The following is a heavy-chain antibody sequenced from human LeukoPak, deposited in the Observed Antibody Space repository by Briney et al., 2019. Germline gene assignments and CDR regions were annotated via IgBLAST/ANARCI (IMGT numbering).Heavy chain of an antibody. Sequence: QAGGSLRLSCSASGFTFSRYAMHWVRQAPGKGLEYVSAISSSGGSTYYADSVKGRFTISRDNSKDTLYLQMSSLRAEDTTVYYCVKSAGFDWLSPLDAFDIWGQGTIVTVSS. V-gene: IGHV3-64D*06. D-gene: IGHD3-9*01. CDR3: VKSAGFDWLSPLDAFDI. CDR2: ISSSGGST. CDR1: GFTFSRYA. J-gene: IGHJ3*02.